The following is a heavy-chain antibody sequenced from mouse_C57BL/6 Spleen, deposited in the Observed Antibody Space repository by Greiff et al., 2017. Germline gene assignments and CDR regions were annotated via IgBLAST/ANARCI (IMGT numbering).Heavy chain of an antibody. CDR2: INYDGSST. J-gene: IGHJ2*01. Sequence: VQLKESEGGLVQPGSSMKLSCTASGFTFSDYYMAWVRQVPEKGLEWVANINYDGSSTYYLDSLKSRFIISRDNAKNILYLQMSSLKSEDTATYYCARERDDGTFDYWGQGTTLTVSS. CDR1: GFTFSDYY. CDR3: ARERDDGTFDY. V-gene: IGHV5-16*01. D-gene: IGHD2-3*01.